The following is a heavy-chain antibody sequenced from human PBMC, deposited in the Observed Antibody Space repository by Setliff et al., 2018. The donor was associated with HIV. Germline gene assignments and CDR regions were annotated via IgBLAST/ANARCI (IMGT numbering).Heavy chain of an antibody. Sequence: SVKVSCKASGGTFSSYAISWVRQAPGQGLEWMGGIIPIFGTANYAQKFQGRVTITADESTSTAYMELSSLRSEDTAVYYCARGEKRFLEWLPLDYYYYYYMDVWGKGITVT. J-gene: IGHJ6*03. CDR2: IIPIFGTA. CDR1: GGTFSSYA. D-gene: IGHD3-3*01. CDR3: ARGEKRFLEWLPLDYYYYYYMDV. V-gene: IGHV1-69*13.